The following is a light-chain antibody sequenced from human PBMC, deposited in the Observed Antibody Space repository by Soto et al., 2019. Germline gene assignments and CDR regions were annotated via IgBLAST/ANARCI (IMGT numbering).Light chain of an antibody. Sequence: DIQMTQSPSSLSASVGARVTITCRASQNIANYLNWYQQKPGQAPNLLSYAPSSLQSGVPTRFSGIGSRIYCTLTISSLHPEDFATYYGQHGYTTPITYGEGTRLEIK. CDR3: QHGYTTPIT. V-gene: IGKV1-39*01. J-gene: IGKJ5*01. CDR2: APS. CDR1: QNIANY.